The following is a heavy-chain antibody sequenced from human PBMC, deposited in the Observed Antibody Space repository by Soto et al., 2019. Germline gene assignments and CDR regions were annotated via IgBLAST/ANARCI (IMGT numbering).Heavy chain of an antibody. Sequence: QVQLQQWGAGRLKPSETLSLTCAVYGGSLSGYYWNWIRQPPGKGPEWIGEISHSGSTNYIPSLKNRVAISVDTSKSQFSLKLNSVTAADTAVYYCARGNGVGFGDYWSQGTLVTVSS. CDR1: GGSLSGYY. CDR3: ARGNGVGFGDY. V-gene: IGHV4-34*01. J-gene: IGHJ4*02. CDR2: ISHSGST. D-gene: IGHD3-16*01.